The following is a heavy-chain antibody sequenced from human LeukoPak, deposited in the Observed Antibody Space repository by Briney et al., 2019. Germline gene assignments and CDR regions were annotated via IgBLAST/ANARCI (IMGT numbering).Heavy chain of an antibody. CDR3: ARRDESLWRLDY. Sequence: PSETLSLTCTVSGGSISNYYWNWIRQPPGEGLEWIGYIYYSGSTTYNPSLKSRVTMSVDTSKNQFSLKLNSVTAADTAIYYCARRDESLWRLDYWGQGALVTVSS. CDR2: IYYSGST. V-gene: IGHV4-59*08. CDR1: GGSISNYY. D-gene: IGHD2/OR15-2a*01. J-gene: IGHJ4*02.